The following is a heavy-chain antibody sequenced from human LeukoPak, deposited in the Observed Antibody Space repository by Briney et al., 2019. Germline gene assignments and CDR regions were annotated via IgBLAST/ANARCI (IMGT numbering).Heavy chain of an antibody. Sequence: SLRLSCTASGFTFGDYAMSWVRQAPGKGLEWVGFIRSKAHGGTTEYAASVKGRFTISRDDSKSIAYMQMNSLKTEDTAVYYCTRQEQWLVRVYFQHWGQGTVVTVSS. D-gene: IGHD6-19*01. CDR3: TRQEQWLVRVYFQH. J-gene: IGHJ1*01. CDR2: IRSKAHGGTT. V-gene: IGHV3-49*04. CDR1: GFTFGDYA.